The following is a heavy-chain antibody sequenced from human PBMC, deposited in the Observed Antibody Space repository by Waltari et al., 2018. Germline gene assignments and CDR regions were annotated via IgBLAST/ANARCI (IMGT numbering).Heavy chain of an antibody. J-gene: IGHJ3*02. D-gene: IGHD2-21*01. CDR3: ARDKECCGDCYFDAFDS. CDR1: GYTFTSYA. CDR2: INAGNGNI. V-gene: IGHV1-3*01. Sequence: QSGAEVKKRGASVKVSCTASGYTFTSYAMHWVRQAAGQRLEWMGWINAGNGNIKYLQQFQGRVTITRDTSASTAYMELSSLRSEDTAVYYCARDKECCGDCYFDAFDSWGQGTRVTVSS.